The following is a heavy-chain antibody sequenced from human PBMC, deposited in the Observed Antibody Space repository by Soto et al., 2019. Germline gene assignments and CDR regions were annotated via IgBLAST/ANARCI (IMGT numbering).Heavy chain of an antibody. D-gene: IGHD5-18*01. V-gene: IGHV4-34*01. CDR2: INHGGST. J-gene: IGHJ6*02. CDR3: PRVGFGGIQIWLFYYGMDV. Sequence: SETLSLSCAVYGGSFSGYYWSWVRQPPGKGLEWIGEINHGGSTNYNPSLKSRVTISVDTSKNQFSLKLSSVTAADTAVYYCPRVGFGGIQIWLFYYGMDVWGPATTVTVSS. CDR1: GGSFSGYY.